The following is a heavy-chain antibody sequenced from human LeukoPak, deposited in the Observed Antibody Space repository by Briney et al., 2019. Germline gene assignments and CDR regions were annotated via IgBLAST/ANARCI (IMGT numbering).Heavy chain of an antibody. J-gene: IGHJ4*02. CDR2: ISYDGSNK. V-gene: IGHV3-30*18. CDR3: AKEDRSAAPDY. Sequence: GGSLRLSCAASGFTFSSYGMHWVRQAPGKGLEWVAVISYDGSNKYYTDSVKGRFTISRDNSKNTLYLQMNSLRAEDTAVYYCAKEDRSAAPDYWGQGTLVTVSS. CDR1: GFTFSSYG. D-gene: IGHD2-15*01.